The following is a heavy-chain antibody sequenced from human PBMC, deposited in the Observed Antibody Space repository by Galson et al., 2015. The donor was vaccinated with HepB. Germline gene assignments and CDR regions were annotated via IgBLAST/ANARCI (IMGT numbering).Heavy chain of an antibody. CDR3: AKARGDRMAAAGTVAPFDY. CDR1: GFTFGSYV. Sequence: SLRLSCAASGFTFGSYVMSWVRQAPGKGLEWVSAMSGSGASTFYANSVKGRFIISRDNSKHTLYLQMNSLRADDTAVYYCAKARGDRMAAAGTVAPFDYWGQGTLVTVSS. J-gene: IGHJ4*02. CDR2: MSGSGAST. D-gene: IGHD6-13*01. V-gene: IGHV3-23*01.